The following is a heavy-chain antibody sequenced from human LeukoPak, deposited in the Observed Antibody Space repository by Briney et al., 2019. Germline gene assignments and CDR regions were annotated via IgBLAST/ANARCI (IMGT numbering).Heavy chain of an antibody. CDR1: GDSVSSNSAD. CDR3: ARDGTVDYFDY. Sequence: SHTLSLTCAISGDSVSSNSADWNWNRQSPSRGLKWLGRTYYRSKWYNDYAVSVKSRITVNPDTSKNQFSLQLNSVAPEDTAVYYCARDGTVDYFDYWGQGTLVTVSS. CDR2: TYYRSKWYN. V-gene: IGHV6-1*01. D-gene: IGHD3/OR15-3a*01. J-gene: IGHJ4*02.